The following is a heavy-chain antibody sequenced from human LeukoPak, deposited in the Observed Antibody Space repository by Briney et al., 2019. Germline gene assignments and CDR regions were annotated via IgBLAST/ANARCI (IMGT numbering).Heavy chain of an antibody. J-gene: IGHJ6*02. CDR3: ARLLLYCGGDCYPVFSYYYYGMDV. CDR2: IYYGGST. D-gene: IGHD2-21*02. CDR1: GGSISSSSYY. V-gene: IGHV4-39*01. Sequence: KASETLSLTCTVSGGSISSSSYYWGWIRQPPGKGLEWIGSIYYGGSTYYNPSLKSRVTISVDTSKNQFSLKLSSVTAADTAVYYCARLLLYCGGDCYPVFSYYYYGMDVWGQGTTVTVSS.